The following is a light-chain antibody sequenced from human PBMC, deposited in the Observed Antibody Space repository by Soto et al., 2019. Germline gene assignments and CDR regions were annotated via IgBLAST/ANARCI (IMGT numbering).Light chain of an antibody. V-gene: IGLV2-14*01. Sequence: QSALTQPASVSGSPGQSITISCTGTSSDVGGYNYVSWYQQHPGKAPKLMIYDVSNRPSGVSNRFSGSKSGNTASLTISGLQAENEADYYCSSYPGSGTYYVFGPGTKVTVL. J-gene: IGLJ1*01. CDR3: SSYPGSGTYYV. CDR1: SSDVGGYNY. CDR2: DVS.